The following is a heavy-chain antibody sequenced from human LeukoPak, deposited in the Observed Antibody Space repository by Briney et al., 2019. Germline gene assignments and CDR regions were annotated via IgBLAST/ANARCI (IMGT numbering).Heavy chain of an antibody. CDR3: ANCGGDCFPGALDY. J-gene: IGHJ4*02. CDR1: GSTFSRYG. CDR2: IRYDGSYK. Sequence: GGSLRLSCAASGSTFSRYGIHWVRQAPGKGLEWVAFIRYDGSYKYYTDSVKGRFTISRDNSKNTLYLQMNSLRVEDTAMYYCANCGGDCFPGALDYWGQGTLVTVSS. V-gene: IGHV3-30*02. D-gene: IGHD2-21*02.